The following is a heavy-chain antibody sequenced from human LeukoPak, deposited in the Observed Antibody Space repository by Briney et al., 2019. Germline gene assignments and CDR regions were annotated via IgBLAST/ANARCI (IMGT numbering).Heavy chain of an antibody. J-gene: IGHJ4*02. V-gene: IGHV3-21*01. CDR3: ASPGRSYFDY. D-gene: IGHD1-1*01. CDR2: ISSSSSYI. Sequence: GGSLRLSCAASGFTFSSYSMNWVRQAPGKGLEWVSSISSSSSYIYYADSVKGRFTISRDNAKNSLYLQMNSLRAEDTAVYYCASPGRSYFDYWGQGTLVTVSP. CDR1: GFTFSSYS.